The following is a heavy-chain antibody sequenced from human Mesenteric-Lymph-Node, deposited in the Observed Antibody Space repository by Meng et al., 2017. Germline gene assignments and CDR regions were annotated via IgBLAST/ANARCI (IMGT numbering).Heavy chain of an antibody. V-gene: IGHV3-7*01. CDR1: GFTFTNYW. J-gene: IGHJ3*02. Sequence: GGSLRLSCAASGFTFTNYWMTWVRQAPGKGLEWVANIKDDGSERYYVDSVKGRFTISRDNAKKSLNLQMTSLRAEDTAVYYCARVLEGFGSSAFDIWGQGTMVTVSS. D-gene: IGHD3-10*01. CDR3: ARVLEGFGSSAFDI. CDR2: IKDDGSER.